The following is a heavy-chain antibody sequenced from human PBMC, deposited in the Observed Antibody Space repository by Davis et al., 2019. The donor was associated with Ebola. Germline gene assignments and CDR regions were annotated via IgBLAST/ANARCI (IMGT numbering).Heavy chain of an antibody. CDR1: GGSISSSSYY. D-gene: IGHD3-10*01. Sequence: MPSETLSLTCTVSGGSISSSSYYWGWIRQPPGKGLEWIGSIYYSGSTYYNPSLKSRVTISVDTSKNQFSLKLSSVTAADTAVYYCARASMVRGPPDYWGQGTLVTVSS. J-gene: IGHJ4*02. CDR2: IYYSGST. CDR3: ARASMVRGPPDY. V-gene: IGHV4-39*07.